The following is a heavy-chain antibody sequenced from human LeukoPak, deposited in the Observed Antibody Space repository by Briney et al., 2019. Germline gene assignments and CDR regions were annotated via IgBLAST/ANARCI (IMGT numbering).Heavy chain of an antibody. CDR1: GFMFSDYA. CDR3: AKEFC. CDR2: ISSSGGTT. V-gene: IGHV3-23*01. Sequence: GGSLRLSCVASGFMFSDYAMSWVRQAPGKGLEGVSSISSSGGTTFYADSVKGRFTISRDLFKKTVHLEMKAMRAEDTAVNYLAKEFCWGQGTLVTVSS. J-gene: IGHJ4*02. D-gene: IGHD3-3*01.